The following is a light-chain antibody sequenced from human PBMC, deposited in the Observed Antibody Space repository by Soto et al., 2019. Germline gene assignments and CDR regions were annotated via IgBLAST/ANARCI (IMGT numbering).Light chain of an antibody. CDR1: SSDVGGYNY. CDR3: SSYASSTTLL. J-gene: IGLJ2*01. CDR2: DVS. V-gene: IGLV2-14*01. Sequence: QSALTQPASVSGSPGQSITISCTGTSSDVGGYNYVSWYQQHPGTVPKLIIYDVSDRPSGVSDRFSGSKSGNTASLTISGLRTEDEADYYCSSYASSTTLLFGGGPKLTVL.